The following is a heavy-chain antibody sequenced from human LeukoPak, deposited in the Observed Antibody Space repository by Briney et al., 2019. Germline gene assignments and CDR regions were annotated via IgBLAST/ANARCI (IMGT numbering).Heavy chain of an antibody. CDR3: ARFYGGNATY. D-gene: IGHD4-23*01. Sequence: SETLSLTCAVYGGSFSGYYWSWLRQPLGKGLGWIGEINHSGSTNYNPSLKSRVTISVDTSKNQFSLKLSSVTAADTAVYYCARFYGGNATYWGQGTLVTVSS. CDR1: GGSFSGYY. V-gene: IGHV4-34*01. J-gene: IGHJ4*02. CDR2: INHSGST.